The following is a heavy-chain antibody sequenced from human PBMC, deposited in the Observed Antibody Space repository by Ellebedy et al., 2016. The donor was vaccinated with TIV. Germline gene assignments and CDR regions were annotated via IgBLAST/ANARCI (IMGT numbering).Heavy chain of an antibody. CDR3: ARDTCSSSCPGYYYYYGMDV. V-gene: IGHV3-30*03. D-gene: IGHD2-2*01. CDR1: GFSFSSYG. Sequence: GGSLRLSCAASGFSFSSYGMHWVRQAPGKGLEWVAVISEDGSNKNYAAYVKGRFSIARDTSKNTLYLQMNSLRAEDTAVYYCARDTCSSSCPGYYYYYGMDVWGQGTTVTVSS. J-gene: IGHJ6*02. CDR2: ISEDGSNK.